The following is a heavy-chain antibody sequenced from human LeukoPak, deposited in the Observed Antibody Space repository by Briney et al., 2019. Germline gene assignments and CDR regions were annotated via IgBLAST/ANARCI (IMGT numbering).Heavy chain of an antibody. J-gene: IGHJ4*02. CDR1: GGSFSGYS. CDR2: ISHSGST. Sequence: KPSETLSLTCAVYGGSFSGYSWSWIRQPPGKGLEWIGEISHSGSTNYNPSLTSRVTISVDTSKNQFSLKLTSVTAADTAVYYCACIPPSRSGRYFLRAFFDDWGQGTLVTVSS. D-gene: IGHD6-19*01. CDR3: ACIPPSRSGRYFLRAFFDD. V-gene: IGHV4-34*01.